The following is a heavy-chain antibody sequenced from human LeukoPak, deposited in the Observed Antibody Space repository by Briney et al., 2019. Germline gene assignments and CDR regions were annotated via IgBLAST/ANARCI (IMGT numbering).Heavy chain of an antibody. J-gene: IGHJ3*02. CDR2: INHRGST. CDR1: GGSISSIRYY. D-gene: IGHD5-12*01. CDR3: GVNKYGGSSDAFDI. V-gene: IGHV4-39*07. Sequence: PSETLSLSCTVSGGSISSIRYYWGWIRQPPGRGLGWIGEINHRGSTNYNPSLMSRVTISVDTSKNQLSLKLSSVNAADTAVYYCGVNKYGGSSDAFDIWGQGTMVTVSS.